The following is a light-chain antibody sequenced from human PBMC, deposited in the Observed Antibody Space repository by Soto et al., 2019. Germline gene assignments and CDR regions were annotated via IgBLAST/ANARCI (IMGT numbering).Light chain of an antibody. J-gene: IGKJ2*01. CDR2: ATS. CDR1: QTISSN. V-gene: IGKV1-39*01. CDR3: QHTYNTPPT. Sequence: DIQMTQSPSSLSASVGDEVTITCRASQTISSNLNWHQHKPGKAPKLLIFATSSLQTGVPSRFSGRGSGTEFTLTITSLQPEDFATYYCQHTYNTPPTFGQGTNLEIK.